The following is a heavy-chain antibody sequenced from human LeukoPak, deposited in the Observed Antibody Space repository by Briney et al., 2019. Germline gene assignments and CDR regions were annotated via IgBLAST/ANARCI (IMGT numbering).Heavy chain of an antibody. CDR3: ARIGRSYYGSGTYYNGYYFDY. J-gene: IGHJ4*02. D-gene: IGHD3-10*01. CDR2: INPSGGST. CDR1: GYTFTIYY. V-gene: IGHV1-46*01. Sequence: GASVKVSCKASGYTFTIYYIHWVRQAPGQGLEWMGLINPSGGSTNYAQKFQGRVTMTRDTSSTTVYMELSSLRSEDTAVYYCARIGRSYYGSGTYYNGYYFDYWGQGTLVTVSS.